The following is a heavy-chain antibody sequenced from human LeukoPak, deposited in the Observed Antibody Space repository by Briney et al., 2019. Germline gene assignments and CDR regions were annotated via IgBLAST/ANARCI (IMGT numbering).Heavy chain of an antibody. CDR1: GLTFDDYA. CDR2: ISWDGGST. Sequence: PGGSLRLSCAPSGLTFDDYAMHWPRDAPGRGLEWVSVISWDGGSTYYADSVKGRFTISRDNNKNSLYLQMNSLRAEDTALYYCAKTLSGTLNDAFDIWGQGTMVTVSS. J-gene: IGHJ3*02. D-gene: IGHD3-10*01. V-gene: IGHV3-43D*03. CDR3: AKTLSGTLNDAFDI.